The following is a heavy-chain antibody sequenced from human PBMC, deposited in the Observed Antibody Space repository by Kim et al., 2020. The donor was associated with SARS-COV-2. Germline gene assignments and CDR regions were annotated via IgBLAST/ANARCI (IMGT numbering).Heavy chain of an antibody. J-gene: IGHJ3*02. V-gene: IGHV3-72*01. CDR2: SGNRADGYTT. CDR1: GFALSDHY. CDR3: SRGYSGVAIYAFDI. D-gene: IGHD5-12*01. Sequence: GGSLRLSCAATGFALSDHYIDWVRHSPGKGLEWVGRSGNRADGYTTEYAASVIDRFTLSRDDSKNSLYLQMNSLKSEDSAVYYCSRGYSGVAIYAFDIWGQGTKVTVS.